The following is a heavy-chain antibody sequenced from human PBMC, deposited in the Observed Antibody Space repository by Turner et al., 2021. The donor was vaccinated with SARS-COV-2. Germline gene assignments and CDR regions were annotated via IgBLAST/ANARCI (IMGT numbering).Heavy chain of an antibody. D-gene: IGHD4-4*01. CDR2: IYYSGST. CDR3: ATETVTERKYYYNGMDV. Sequence: QVQLQESAPGLEKPSETLSLPRTVSGGSISSYYWGWIRQPPGKGLEWIGYIYYSGSTNYNPSLKSRVTISVDTSKNQFSLKLSSVTAADTAVYYCATETVTERKYYYNGMDVWGQGTTVTVSS. CDR1: GGSISSYY. V-gene: IGHV4-59*08. J-gene: IGHJ6*02.